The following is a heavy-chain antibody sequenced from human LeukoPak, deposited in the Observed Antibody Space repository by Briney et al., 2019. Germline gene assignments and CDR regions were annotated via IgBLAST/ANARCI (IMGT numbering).Heavy chain of an antibody. Sequence: PSETLSLTCAVYGGSFSGYYWSWIRQPLGKGLEWIGEINHSGSTNSNPSLKSRVTISVDTSKNQFSLKLSSVTAADTAVYYCARGGGDYYDSSGYYYVNFDYWGQGTLVTVSS. V-gene: IGHV4-34*01. CDR3: ARGGGDYYDSSGYYYVNFDY. J-gene: IGHJ4*02. CDR2: INHSGST. D-gene: IGHD3-22*01. CDR1: GGSFSGYY.